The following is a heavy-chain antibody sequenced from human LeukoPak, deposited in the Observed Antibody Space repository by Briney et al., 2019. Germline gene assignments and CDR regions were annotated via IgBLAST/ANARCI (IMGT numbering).Heavy chain of an antibody. CDR1: GYTFTGYY. CDR2: INPNSGGT. D-gene: IGHD3-3*01. J-gene: IGHJ4*02. CDR3: ARGLRFLEWLLYLLGY. V-gene: IGHV1-2*02. Sequence: ASVKVSCKASGYTFTGYYMHWVRQAPGQGLEWMGWINPNSGGTNYAQKFQGRVTMTRDTSISTAYMELSRPRSDDTAVYYCARGLRFLEWLLYLLGYWGQGTLVTVSS.